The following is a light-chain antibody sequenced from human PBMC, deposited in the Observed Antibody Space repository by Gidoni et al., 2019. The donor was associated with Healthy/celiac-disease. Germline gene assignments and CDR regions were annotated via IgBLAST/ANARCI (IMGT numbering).Light chain of an antibody. Sequence: DIQMTQSPSSLSASVGDRVTITCRASQSISSYLNWYQQKPGKAPNLLIYAASSLQSGVPSRFGGRGSGKDFTRTISSLQPKDFATDHGQKSYSTAYTVGPGTKVDIK. CDR3: QKSYSTAYT. CDR1: QSISSY. V-gene: IGKV1-39*01. J-gene: IGKJ3*01. CDR2: AAS.